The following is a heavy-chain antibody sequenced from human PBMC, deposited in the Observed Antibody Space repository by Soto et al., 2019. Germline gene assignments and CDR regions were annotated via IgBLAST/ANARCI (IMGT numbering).Heavy chain of an antibody. D-gene: IGHD6-19*01. CDR3: ARDKVAVAVLDYWGQGTLVTVSSGKLVPGESLKISCKGSGYSFTSYYYYYGVDV. CDR1: GFTFSSFA. CDR2: ISYDGNNK. V-gene: IGHV3-30-3*01. J-gene: IGHJ6*02. Sequence: GGSLRLSCAASGFTFSSFAMHWVRQAPGKGLEWVAVISYDGNNKYYADSVKGRFTISRDNSKNTLYLQMNSLRAEDTAVYYCARDKVAVAVLDYWGQGTLVTVSSGKLVPGESLKISCKGSGYSFTSYYYYYGVDVWGQGTTVTVSS.